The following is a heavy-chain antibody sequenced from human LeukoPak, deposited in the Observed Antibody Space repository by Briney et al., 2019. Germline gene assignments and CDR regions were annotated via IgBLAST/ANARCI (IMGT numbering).Heavy chain of an antibody. V-gene: IGHV3-66*02. CDR1: GFTVNSKY. J-gene: IGHJ3*02. Sequence: GGSLRLSCAASGFTVNSKYMSWIRQAPGTGLEWVSVVYSGGETYYADSVRGRFTVSRDISKNTMYLQMNSLRAEDTAVYYCARDRSAFGELYRGAFDIWGQGTMVTVSS. D-gene: IGHD3-10*01. CDR2: VYSGGET. CDR3: ARDRSAFGELYRGAFDI.